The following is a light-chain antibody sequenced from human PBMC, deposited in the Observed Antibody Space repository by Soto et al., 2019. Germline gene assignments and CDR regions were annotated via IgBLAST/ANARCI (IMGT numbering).Light chain of an antibody. Sequence: IQMTQSPSALSASVGDRVTITCRASQVIRNDLGWYQQKPWKASKFLIFASFFLHSGVPSRFSCNGSGTELTLPINSLEPDEFATYYCQQYNTYWTFGQGTRVDIK. J-gene: IGKJ1*01. CDR2: ASF. CDR3: QQYNTYWT. V-gene: IGKV1-17*01. CDR1: QVIRND.